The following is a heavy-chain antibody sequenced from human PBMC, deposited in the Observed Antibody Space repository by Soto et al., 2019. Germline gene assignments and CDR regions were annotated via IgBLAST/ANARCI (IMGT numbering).Heavy chain of an antibody. CDR3: TRLPRHPRPAFDY. CDR1: GFTFGDYA. Sequence: GGSLRLSCAASGFTFGDYALSWVRQGPGKGLEWVGFIRSKRYGGTPEYAASVKGRFSISRDDSGDIAYLQMNSLRTEDTAVYFCTRLPRHPRPAFDYWGQGTQVTVSS. D-gene: IGHD2-2*01. CDR2: IRSKRYGGTP. V-gene: IGHV3-49*04. J-gene: IGHJ4*02.